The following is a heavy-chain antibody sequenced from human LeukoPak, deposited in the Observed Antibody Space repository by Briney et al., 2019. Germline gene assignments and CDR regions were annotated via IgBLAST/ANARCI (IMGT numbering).Heavy chain of an antibody. V-gene: IGHV4-31*03. CDR3: ARIIVGASFDY. J-gene: IGHJ4*02. CDR1: GGSVNNGPYY. Sequence: KPSETLSLTCTVSGGSVNNGPYYWSWIRQHPGKGLEWIGYISYTGGTYYNPSLESRVSMSVDTSKNQFSLKLSSVTAADTAMYYCARIIVGASFDYWGQGTLVTVSS. D-gene: IGHD1-26*01. CDR2: ISYTGGT.